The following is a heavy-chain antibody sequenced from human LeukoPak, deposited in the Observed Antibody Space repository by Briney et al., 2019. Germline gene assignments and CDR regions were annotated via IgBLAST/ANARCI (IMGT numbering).Heavy chain of an antibody. Sequence: PSETLSLTCAVYGGSFTIYSWTCIRQPPGKGLEWIGSISYTGSTYYNPSLKSRVTISVDTSKNQFSLKLSSVTAADTAVYYCARDSATGAVAFGIWGQGTMVTVSS. CDR1: GGSFTIYS. CDR3: ARDSATGAVAFGI. CDR2: ISYTGST. J-gene: IGHJ3*02. D-gene: IGHD4-17*01. V-gene: IGHV4-34*01.